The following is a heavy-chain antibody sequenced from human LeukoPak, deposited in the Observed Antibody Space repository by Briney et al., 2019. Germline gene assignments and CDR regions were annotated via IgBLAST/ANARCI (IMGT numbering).Heavy chain of an antibody. CDR2: INPCGGST. CDR1: RYTFTSYY. D-gene: IGHD6-13*01. Sequence: ASVKVSRKASRYTFTSYYMHWVRQAPGQGLEWMGIINPCGGSTSHAKKVQGRVTMTRDTSTSTVYMELSSPRSEDTAVYYCARDEQQLVHPSDYWGQGTLVTVSS. V-gene: IGHV1-46*03. CDR3: ARDEQQLVHPSDY. J-gene: IGHJ4*02.